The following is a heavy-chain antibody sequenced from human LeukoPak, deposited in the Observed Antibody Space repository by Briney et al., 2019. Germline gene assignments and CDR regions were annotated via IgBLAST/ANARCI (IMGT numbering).Heavy chain of an antibody. V-gene: IGHV4-34*01. CDR2: INHSGST. CDR1: GGSISSYY. CDR3: ARAGWFGELYGPLDY. Sequence: SETLSLTCTVSGGSISSYYWSWIRQPPGKGLEWIGEINHSGSTNYNPSLKSRVTISVDPSKNQFSLKVTSVTAADTSVYYCARAGWFGELYGPLDYWGQGTLVTVSS. D-gene: IGHD3-10*01. J-gene: IGHJ4*02.